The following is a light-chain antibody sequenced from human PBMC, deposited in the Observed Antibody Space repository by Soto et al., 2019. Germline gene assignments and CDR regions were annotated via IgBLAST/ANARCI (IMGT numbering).Light chain of an antibody. Sequence: IHLTQSPSSLSAALRDRVTITCRASQGISSYLAWYQQKPGKAPKLLIYAASTLQSGVPSRFSGSGSGTDFTLTISSLQPEDFATYYCQQLNTYPRTFGPGTKVDIK. V-gene: IGKV1-9*01. CDR1: QGISSY. CDR2: AAS. CDR3: QQLNTYPRT. J-gene: IGKJ3*01.